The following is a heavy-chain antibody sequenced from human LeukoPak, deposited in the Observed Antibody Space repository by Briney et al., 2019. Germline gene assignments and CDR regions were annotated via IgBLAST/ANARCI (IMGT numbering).Heavy chain of an antibody. V-gene: IGHV4-39*07. CDR1: GGSISSSSDY. CDR3: AREHYTSGWYIRD. Sequence: SETLSLTCTVSGGSISSSSDYWGWIRQPPGKGLEWIGSIYYSGSTYYNPSLKSRVTISVDTSKNQFSLKLTSVTAADTAVYYCAREHYTSGWYIRDWGQGTLVTVSS. CDR2: IYYSGST. D-gene: IGHD6-19*01. J-gene: IGHJ4*02.